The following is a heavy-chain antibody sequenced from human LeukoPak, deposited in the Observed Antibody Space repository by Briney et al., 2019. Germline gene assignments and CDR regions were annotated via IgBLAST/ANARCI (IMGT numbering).Heavy chain of an antibody. J-gene: IGHJ4*02. CDR1: GGSISSYY. CDR2: IYYRGGS. D-gene: IGHD3-10*01. Sequence: TSGTLSLTCTVSGGSISSYYWSWIRQPPGKGLEWIGNIYYRGGSNYNPSLKSRLTISVDTSKNQFSLKLSSVTAADTAVYYCATSKLQLFPFDYWGQGTLVTVSS. V-gene: IGHV4-59*08. CDR3: ATSKLQLFPFDY.